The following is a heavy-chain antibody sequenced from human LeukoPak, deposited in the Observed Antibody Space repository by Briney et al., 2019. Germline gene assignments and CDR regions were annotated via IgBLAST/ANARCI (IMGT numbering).Heavy chain of an antibody. V-gene: IGHV4-39*01. CDR1: GGSISSSSFY. J-gene: IGHJ4*02. CDR3: ALIAVAGTMGRYYFDY. CDR2: VYYSGST. D-gene: IGHD6-19*01. Sequence: PSETLSLTCTVSGGSISSSSFYWGWIRQPPGKGLEWVASVYYSGSTYYNPSLESRVTISVDTSKNQFSLKLSSVTAADTAVYYCALIAVAGTMGRYYFDYWGQGSLVTVSS.